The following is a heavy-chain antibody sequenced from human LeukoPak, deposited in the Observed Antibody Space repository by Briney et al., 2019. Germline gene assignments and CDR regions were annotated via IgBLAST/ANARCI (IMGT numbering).Heavy chain of an antibody. Sequence: PGGSLRLSCAASGFTFSAYAMSWVRQAPGKGLEWVSTISDSGGATYYADSVKGRFTISRDNSENTLYLQMNSLRAEDTAVYYCARFGSGSLKYYFAYWGQGTLVTVSS. CDR2: ISDSGGAT. CDR1: GFTFSAYA. J-gene: IGHJ4*02. CDR3: ARFGSGSLKYYFAY. D-gene: IGHD3-10*01. V-gene: IGHV3-23*01.